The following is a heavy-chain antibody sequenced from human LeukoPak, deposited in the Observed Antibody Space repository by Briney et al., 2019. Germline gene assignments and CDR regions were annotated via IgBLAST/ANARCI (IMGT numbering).Heavy chain of an antibody. J-gene: IGHJ4*02. V-gene: IGHV3-7*03. CDR1: GFTFSSQW. D-gene: IGHD3-22*01. CDR3: ARYYYDSSGYYYYFDY. Sequence: PGGSLRFSCAAPGFTFSSQWMSWVRQAPGKGLEWVAIINQAGTGKYYVDSVKGRFTISRDNAENSLYLQMNSLRAEDTAVYYCARYYYDSSGYYYYFDYWGQGTLVTVSS. CDR2: INQAGTGK.